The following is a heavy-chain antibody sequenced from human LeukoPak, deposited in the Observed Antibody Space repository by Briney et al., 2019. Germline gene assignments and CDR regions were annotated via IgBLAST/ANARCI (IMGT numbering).Heavy chain of an antibody. V-gene: IGHV3-23*01. CDR2: ISGRSDNT. J-gene: IGHJ4*02. CDR3: AKWGDYDVLTGYYVSGF. Sequence: GGSLRLSCAASGFIFSNYAMYWVRQAPGKGLEWVSAISGRSDNTYYADSVKGRFTLSRDSSKNTLYLQMNSLRADDTAVYYCAKWGDYDVLTGYYVSGFWGQGTLVTVSS. CDR1: GFIFSNYA. D-gene: IGHD3-9*01.